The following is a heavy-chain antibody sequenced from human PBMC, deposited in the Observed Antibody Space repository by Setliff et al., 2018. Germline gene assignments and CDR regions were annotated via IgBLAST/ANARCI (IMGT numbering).Heavy chain of an antibody. CDR3: ARSESCGATNCSPFDY. D-gene: IGHD2-2*01. Sequence: PGGSLRLSCAASGFTFSSYDMHWVRQATGKGLEWVSAIGTAGDTYYPGSAKGRFTISRDNAENSLYLQMNSLRAEDTAVYYCARSESCGATNCSPFDYWGQGTLVTVS. V-gene: IGHV3-13*01. CDR2: IGTAGDT. J-gene: IGHJ4*02. CDR1: GFTFSSYD.